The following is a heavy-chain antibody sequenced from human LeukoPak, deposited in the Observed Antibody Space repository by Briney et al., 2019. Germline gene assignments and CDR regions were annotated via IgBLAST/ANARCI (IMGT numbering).Heavy chain of an antibody. CDR2: INPSGGTT. J-gene: IGHJ4*02. Sequence: ASVTVSCKASGYSFTNYYMHWVRQAPGQGLAWMGIINPSGGTTSYAQKFQGRVTMTRDTSTSTVYMELSTLRSDDTAVYYCTSEGIVGATVFDYWGQGTLVTVSS. CDR1: GYSFTNYY. V-gene: IGHV1-46*01. D-gene: IGHD1-26*01. CDR3: TSEGIVGATVFDY.